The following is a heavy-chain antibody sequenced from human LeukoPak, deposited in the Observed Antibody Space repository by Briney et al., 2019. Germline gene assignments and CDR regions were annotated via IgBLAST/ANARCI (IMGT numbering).Heavy chain of an antibody. Sequence: SETLSLTCTVSGVSISSGGYYWSWIRQPPGKGLEWIGYIYHSGSTYYNPSLKSRVTISVDRSKNQFSLKLSSVTAADTAVYYCARDLDGYNPTASWGQGTLVTVSS. CDR2: IYHSGST. V-gene: IGHV4-30-2*01. CDR1: GVSISSGGYY. CDR3: ARDLDGYNPTAS. D-gene: IGHD5-24*01. J-gene: IGHJ4*02.